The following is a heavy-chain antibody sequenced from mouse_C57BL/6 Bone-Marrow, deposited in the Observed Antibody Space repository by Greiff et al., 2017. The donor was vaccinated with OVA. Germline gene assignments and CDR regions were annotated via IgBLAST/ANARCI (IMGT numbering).Heavy chain of an antibody. Sequence: EVKLQESGPGLVKPSQSLSLTCSVTGYSITSGYYWNWIRQFPGNKLEWMGYISYDGSNNYNPSLKNRISITRDTSKNQFFLKLNSVTTEDTATYYCAREDITPFAYWGQGTLVTVSA. CDR3: AREDITPFAY. CDR2: ISYDGSN. V-gene: IGHV3-6*01. D-gene: IGHD1-1*01. J-gene: IGHJ3*01. CDR1: GYSITSGYY.